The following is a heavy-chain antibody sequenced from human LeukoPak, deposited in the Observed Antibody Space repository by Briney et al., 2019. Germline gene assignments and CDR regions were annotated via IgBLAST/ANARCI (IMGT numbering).Heavy chain of an antibody. D-gene: IGHD1-1*01. CDR1: GGSISSYY. Sequence: PSETLSLTCTVSGGSISSYYWSWIRQPPGKGLEWIRWSYHRGSTSYNPSLKSRVAISVDTSKNQFSLKLSSVTAADTAVYYCARDRELGYWGQGTLVTVSS. CDR3: ARDRELGY. CDR2: SYHRGST. J-gene: IGHJ4*02. V-gene: IGHV4-59*01.